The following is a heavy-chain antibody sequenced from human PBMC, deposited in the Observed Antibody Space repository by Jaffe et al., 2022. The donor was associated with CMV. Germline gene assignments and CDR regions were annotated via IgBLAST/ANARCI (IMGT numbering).Heavy chain of an antibody. J-gene: IGHJ6*03. D-gene: IGHD2-21*01. CDR1: GGTFSSYA. CDR2: IIPILGIA. Sequence: QVQLVQSGAEVKKPGSSVKVSCKASGGTFSSYAISWVRQAPGQGLEWMGRIIPILGIANYAQKFQGRVTITADKSTSTAYMELSSLRSEDTAVYYCARYVASYYYMDVWGKGTTVTVSS. V-gene: IGHV1-69*09. CDR3: ARYVASYYYMDV.